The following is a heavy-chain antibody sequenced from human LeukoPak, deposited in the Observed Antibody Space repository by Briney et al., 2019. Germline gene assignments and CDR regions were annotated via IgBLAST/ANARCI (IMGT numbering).Heavy chain of an antibody. CDR3: ARDHGTDGTTFTLNFDC. CDR1: GYTFTSYY. Sequence: ASVKVSCKTSGYTFTSYYIHWVRQAPGQGLEWMGWTNPNSGATNYAQKFQGGVTMTTDTSISTVYMELTGLTSDDTAIYYCARDHGTDGTTFTLNFDCWGQGTRVTVSS. D-gene: IGHD1-1*01. J-gene: IGHJ4*02. CDR2: TNPNSGAT. V-gene: IGHV1-2*02.